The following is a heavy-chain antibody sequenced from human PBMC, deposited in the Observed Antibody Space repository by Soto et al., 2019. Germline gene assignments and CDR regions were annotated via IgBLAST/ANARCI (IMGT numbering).Heavy chain of an antibody. CDR2: ISISGSTA. J-gene: IGHJ4*02. CDR1: VLTFSRFE. D-gene: IGHD3-10*01. Sequence: SLRLSCAASVLTFSRFELRWVRQAPGKGLEWISYISISGSTAYYASSVEGRFTISRDNANNSVYLRMDSLRAEDTALYYCTRAAWFPYLSFYWGQGALVTVSS. CDR3: TRAAWFPYLSFY. V-gene: IGHV3-48*03.